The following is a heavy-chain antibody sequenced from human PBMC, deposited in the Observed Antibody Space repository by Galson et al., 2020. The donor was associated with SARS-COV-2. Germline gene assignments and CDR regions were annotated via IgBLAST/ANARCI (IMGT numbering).Heavy chain of an antibody. CDR1: GGSISSSSYY. D-gene: IGHD3-10*01. V-gene: IGHV4-39*01. J-gene: IGHJ4*02. CDR3: ARTYGSGSYYDPRYYFDY. CDR2: IYYSGST. Sequence: SETLSITCTVSGGSISSSSYYWGWISQPPGKGLEWIGSIYYSGSTYYNPSLKSRVTISVDTSKNQFSLKLSSVTAADTAVYYCARTYGSGSYYDPRYYFDYWGQGTLVTVSS.